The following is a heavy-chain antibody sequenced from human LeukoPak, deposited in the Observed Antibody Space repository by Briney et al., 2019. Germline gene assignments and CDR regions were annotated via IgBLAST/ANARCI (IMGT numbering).Heavy chain of an antibody. CDR1: GFTFSSYG. J-gene: IGHJ5*02. CDR3: ARDRENWFDP. Sequence: PGGSLRLSCAASGFTFSSYGMHWVRQAPGKGLEWVAFIRYDGSNKYYADSVKGRFTISRDNSKNTLYLQMNSLRAEDTAVYYCARDRENWFDPWGQGTLVTVSS. V-gene: IGHV3-30*02. CDR2: IRYDGSNK.